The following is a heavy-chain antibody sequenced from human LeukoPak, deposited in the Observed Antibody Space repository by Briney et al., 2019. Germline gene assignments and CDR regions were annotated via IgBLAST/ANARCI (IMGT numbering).Heavy chain of an antibody. CDR3: ASGRRSNYGSLGD. CDR2: YSGGST. J-gene: IGHJ4*02. V-gene: IGHV3-53*01. D-gene: IGHD3-10*01. Sequence: YSGGSTFYADSVKGRFSISRDNSKNTLYLQMNSLRAEDTAVYYCASGRRSNYGSLGDWGQGTLVTVSS.